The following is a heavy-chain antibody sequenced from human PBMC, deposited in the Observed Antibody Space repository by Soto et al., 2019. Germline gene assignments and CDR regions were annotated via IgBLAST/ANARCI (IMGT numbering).Heavy chain of an antibody. CDR2: ISAYNGNT. J-gene: IGHJ3*02. D-gene: IGHD3-10*01. CDR3: ARGLLLWLGPRQDAFDI. V-gene: IGHV1-18*04. CDR1: GYTFTSYG. Sequence: ASVKVSCKASGYTFTSYGISWLRQSPGQVLEWMGWISAYNGNTNYAQKLQGRVTMTTDTSTSTAYMELRSLRSDDTAVYYCARGLLLWLGPRQDAFDIWGQGTMVTVSS.